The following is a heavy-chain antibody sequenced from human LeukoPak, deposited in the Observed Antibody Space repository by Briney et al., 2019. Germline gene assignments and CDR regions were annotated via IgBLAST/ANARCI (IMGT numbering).Heavy chain of an antibody. V-gene: IGHV5-51*01. Sequence: NVSCTASGGTFSSYAISWVRQMPGKGLEWMGIIYPGDSDTRYSPSFQGQVTISADKSISTAYLQWSSLKASDTAMYYCATSLTVTTKTFYFDYWGQGTLVTVSS. CDR1: GGTFSSYA. CDR3: ATSLTVTTKTFYFDY. D-gene: IGHD4-17*01. CDR2: IYPGDSDT. J-gene: IGHJ4*02.